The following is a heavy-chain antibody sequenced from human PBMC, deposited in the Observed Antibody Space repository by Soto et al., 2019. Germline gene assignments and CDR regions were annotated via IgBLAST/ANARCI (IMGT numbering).Heavy chain of an antibody. CDR3: ASDVIPLTTDWDIGR. CDR1: GGSISGGVGGLYY. V-gene: IGHV4-30-4*01. CDR2: IYDSGST. J-gene: IGHJ2*01. Sequence: QLQLRESGPGLVKPSETLSLTCTVSGGSISGGVGGLYYWSWIRQPPGKCLGWIGYIYDSGSTYYNPSLKCRITISEDKSKIQFTLRLSSVTAADTAVYYCASDVIPLTTDWDIGRWGRGPLVTVSS. D-gene: IGHD3-22*01.